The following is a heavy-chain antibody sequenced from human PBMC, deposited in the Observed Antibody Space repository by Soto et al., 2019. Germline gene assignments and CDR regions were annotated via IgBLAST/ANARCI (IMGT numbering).Heavy chain of an antibody. D-gene: IGHD3-10*01. V-gene: IGHV4-59*01. CDR1: GGSISSYY. Sequence: QVQLQESGPGLVKPSETLSLTCTVSGGSISSYYWSWIRQPPGKGLEWIGYIYYSGDTNYNPSLQSRVTISVDTTKNPYSLKLSSVTAADTAVYYCARVVGSIWYFDLWGRGTLVTVSS. J-gene: IGHJ2*01. CDR2: IYYSGDT. CDR3: ARVVGSIWYFDL.